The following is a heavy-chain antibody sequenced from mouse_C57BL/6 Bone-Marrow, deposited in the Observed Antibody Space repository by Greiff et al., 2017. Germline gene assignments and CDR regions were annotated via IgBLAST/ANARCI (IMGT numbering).Heavy chain of an antibody. J-gene: IGHJ1*03. CDR3: TTSYGNYVYWYFDV. CDR2: IDPENGDT. CDR1: GFNIKDDY. Sequence: DVKLQESGAELVRPGASVKLSCTASGFNIKDDYMHWVKQRPEQGLEWIGWIDPENGDTEYASKFQGKATITADTSSNTAYLQLSSLTSEDTAVYYCTTSYGNYVYWYFDVWGTGTTVTVSS. V-gene: IGHV14-4*01. D-gene: IGHD2-1*01.